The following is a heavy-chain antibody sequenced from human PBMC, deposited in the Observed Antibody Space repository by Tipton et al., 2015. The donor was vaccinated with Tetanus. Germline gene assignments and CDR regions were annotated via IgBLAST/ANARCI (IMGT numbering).Heavy chain of an antibody. Sequence: TLSLTCAVYGGSFSGYYWSWIRQPPGKGLEWIGYISDSGNTNYNPSLKSRVTISLDTSENQFSLKLNSVTAADTAVYFCARRDMVGANYPSWGQGTLVTVSS. CDR3: ARRDMVGANYPS. J-gene: IGHJ5*02. D-gene: IGHD1-26*01. CDR1: GGSFSGYY. V-gene: IGHV4-34*11. CDR2: ISDSGNT.